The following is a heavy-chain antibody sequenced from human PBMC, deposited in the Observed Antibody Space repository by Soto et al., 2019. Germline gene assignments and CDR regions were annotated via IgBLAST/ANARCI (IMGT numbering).Heavy chain of an antibody. CDR2: ISYDGRNE. V-gene: IGHV3-30*04. CDR3: ARDRAAGGDNSVFGMDV. CDR1: GITFSSYA. D-gene: IGHD1-20*01. J-gene: IGHJ6*02. Sequence: PGGSLRLSCAASGITFSSYAMHWVRQAPGKGLEWVAVISYDGRNEYYADSVKGRFTISRDNSKNTLYLQMNSLRAEDTAVYYCARDRAAGGDNSVFGMDVWGQGTTVTVSS.